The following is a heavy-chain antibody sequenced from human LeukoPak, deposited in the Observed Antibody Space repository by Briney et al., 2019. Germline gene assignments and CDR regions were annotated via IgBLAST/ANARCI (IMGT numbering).Heavy chain of an antibody. V-gene: IGHV1-2*02. CDR2: INPHRGGT. CDR1: AYTFTSYY. Sequence: ASVTVSFKASAYTFTSYYIHWVRQAPGQGLEGMGWINPHRGGTNYAQRFQGRVTMTMDTSLSTAYMELSSLRSDDTAVYYCARDTSSSDYWFDPWGQGTRVTVSS. CDR3: ARDTSSSDYWFDP. D-gene: IGHD6-25*01. J-gene: IGHJ5*02.